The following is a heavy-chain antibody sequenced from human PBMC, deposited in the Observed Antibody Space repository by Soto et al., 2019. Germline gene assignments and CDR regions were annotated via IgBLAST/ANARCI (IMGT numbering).Heavy chain of an antibody. CDR3: ARLLMSYYRFDS. CDR2: IYYSGST. Sequence: QVQLQESGPGLVKPSETLCLTCSVSGDSFISADFYWSWIRQPPGKGLEWMGNIYYSGSTDYNPSLKSRLSISLDSSKSQFSLRLRSVTAADTAVYYCARLLMSYYRFDSWGQGTLVAVSS. CDR1: GDSFISADFY. V-gene: IGHV4-30-4*01. J-gene: IGHJ4*02. D-gene: IGHD3-10*01.